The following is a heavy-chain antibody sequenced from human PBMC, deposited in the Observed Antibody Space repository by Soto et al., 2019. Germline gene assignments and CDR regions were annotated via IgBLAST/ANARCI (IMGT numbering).Heavy chain of an antibody. D-gene: IGHD2-15*01. Sequence: ASVKVSCKASGYTFTGYYVHWVRQAPGQGLEWMGWINPNSGGTNYAQKFQGWVTMTRDTSISTAYMELSRLRSDDTAVYYCATCYSNYYYYGMDVWGQGTTVTVSS. CDR3: ATCYSNYYYYGMDV. J-gene: IGHJ6*02. CDR2: INPNSGGT. V-gene: IGHV1-2*04. CDR1: GYTFTGYY.